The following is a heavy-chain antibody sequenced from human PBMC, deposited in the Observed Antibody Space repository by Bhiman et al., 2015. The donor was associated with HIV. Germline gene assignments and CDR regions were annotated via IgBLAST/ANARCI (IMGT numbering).Heavy chain of an antibody. J-gene: IGHJ3*02. CDR1: GFTFSIYS. CDR3: ANSDDPYYYDSSGSPTAFDI. V-gene: IGHV3-21*04. Sequence: EVQLVESGGGLVKPGGSLRLSCAASGFTFSIYSMNWVRQAPGKGLEWVSSISSSSSYIYYADSLKGRFTISRDNAKNSLYLQMNSLRAEDTAVYYCANSDDPYYYDSSGSPTAFDIWGQGTMVTVSS. D-gene: IGHD3-22*01. CDR2: ISSSSSYI.